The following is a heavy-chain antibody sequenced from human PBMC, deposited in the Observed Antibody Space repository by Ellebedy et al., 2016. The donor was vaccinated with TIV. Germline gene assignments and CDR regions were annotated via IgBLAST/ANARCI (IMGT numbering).Heavy chain of an antibody. V-gene: IGHV3-53*01. CDR1: GFSVSHNF. Sequence: GESLKISCAASGFSVSHNFMTWVRQAPGKGLEWVSLIYSGDSPHYADSVKGRFTISRDTSKNTLYLKMNSLRAEDTAVYYCAKDRFSSAWYGGYFDYWGQGTLVTVSS. CDR3: AKDRFSSAWYGGYFDY. CDR2: IYSGDSP. J-gene: IGHJ4*02. D-gene: IGHD6-19*01.